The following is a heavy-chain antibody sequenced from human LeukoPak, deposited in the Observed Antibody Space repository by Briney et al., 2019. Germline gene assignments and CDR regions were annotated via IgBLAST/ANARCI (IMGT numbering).Heavy chain of an antibody. J-gene: IGHJ4*02. D-gene: IGHD2-2*01. CDR3: VRGELGPVTKYQLAY. V-gene: IGHV4-34*01. Sequence: PSETLSLTRAFCGGSHIDYYWRGIRQPPGKGLEWIGEINHSGSTNYNPSLKSRVTISVDTSKNQFSLKLNSVTVADTAAYYCVRGELGPVTKYQLAYCGQGTLVTVSS. CDR1: GGSHIDYY. CDR2: INHSGST.